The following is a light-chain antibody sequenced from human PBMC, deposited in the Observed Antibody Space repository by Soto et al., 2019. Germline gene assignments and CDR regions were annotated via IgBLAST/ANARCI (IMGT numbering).Light chain of an antibody. V-gene: IGLV7-46*01. CDR2: DTS. CDR3: LVAYSGAAV. J-gene: IGLJ2*01. CDR1: TGDVTSDHH. Sequence: QAVVTQEPSLTVSPGGTVTLTCGSSTGDVTSDHHPYWFQQKPGQGPRTLIYDTSNTHSWTPARFSGSLLGGKAALTLSGAQPEDEADYYCLVAYSGAAVFGGGTKLTVL.